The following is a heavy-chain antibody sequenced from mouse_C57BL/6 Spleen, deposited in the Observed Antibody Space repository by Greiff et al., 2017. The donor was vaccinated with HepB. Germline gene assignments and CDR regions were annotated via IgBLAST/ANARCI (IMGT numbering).Heavy chain of an antibody. D-gene: IGHD1-1*01. CDR2: IYPGDGDT. CDR1: GYAFSSSW. V-gene: IGHV1-82*01. CDR3: AGALYYGSSLDY. Sequence: VQLVESGPELVKPGASVKISCKASGYAFSSSWMNWVKQRPGKGLEWIGRIYPGDGDTNYNGKFKGKATLTADKSSSTAYMQLSSLTSEDSAVYFCAGALYYGSSLDYWGQGTTLTVSS. J-gene: IGHJ2*01.